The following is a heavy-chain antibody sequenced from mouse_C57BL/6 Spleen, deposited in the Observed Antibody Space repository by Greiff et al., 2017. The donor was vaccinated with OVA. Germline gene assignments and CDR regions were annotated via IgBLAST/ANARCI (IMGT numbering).Heavy chain of an antibody. CDR1: GYTFTSYW. V-gene: IGHV1-50*01. Sequence: QVQLKQPGAELVKPGASVKLSCKASGYTFTSYWMQWVKQRPGQGLEWIGEIDPSDSYTNYNQKFKGKATLTVDTSSSTAYMQLSSLTSEDSAVYYCARSTAQASYAMDYWGQGTSVTVSS. CDR3: ARSTAQASYAMDY. CDR2: IDPSDSYT. D-gene: IGHD3-2*02. J-gene: IGHJ4*01.